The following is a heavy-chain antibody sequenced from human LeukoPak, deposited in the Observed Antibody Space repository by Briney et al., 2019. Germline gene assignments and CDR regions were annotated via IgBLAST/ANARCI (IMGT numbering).Heavy chain of an antibody. D-gene: IGHD3-10*01. Sequence: PSQTLFLTCTVSGGSISSGGYYWSWIRQHPGKGLEWIGYIYYSGSTYYNPSLKSRVTISVDTSKNQFSLKLSSVTAADTAVYYCAREISPTGEEGSMVRGVLYGMDVWGQGTTVTVSS. CDR2: IYYSGST. CDR3: AREISPTGEEGSMVRGVLYGMDV. V-gene: IGHV4-31*03. CDR1: GGSISSGGYY. J-gene: IGHJ6*02.